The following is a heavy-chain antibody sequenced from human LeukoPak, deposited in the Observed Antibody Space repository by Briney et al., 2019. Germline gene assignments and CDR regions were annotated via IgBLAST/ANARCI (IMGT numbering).Heavy chain of an antibody. Sequence: ASVKVSCKASGYTFTGYYMHWVRQAPGQGLEWMGWINPNSGGTNYAQKFQGRVTMTRDTSSTTAYMELSRLTSDDTAVYYCARDPMVRGENWFDTWGQGTLVTVSS. CDR2: INPNSGGT. CDR3: ARDPMVRGENWFDT. CDR1: GYTFTGYY. V-gene: IGHV1-2*02. D-gene: IGHD3-10*01. J-gene: IGHJ5*02.